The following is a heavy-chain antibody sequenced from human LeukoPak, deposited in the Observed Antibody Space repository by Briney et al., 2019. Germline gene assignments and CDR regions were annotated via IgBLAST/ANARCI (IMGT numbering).Heavy chain of an antibody. J-gene: IGHJ6*03. V-gene: IGHV1-46*01. CDR3: ARPSRDPSYYYYMDV. CDR2: INPSGGST. Sequence: ASVKVSCXASGYTFTSYYMHWVRQAPGQGLEWMGIINPSGGSTSYAQKFQGRVTMTRDTSTSTVYMELSSLRSEDTAVYYCARPSRDPSYYYYMDVWGKGTTVTVSS. CDR1: GYTFTSYY.